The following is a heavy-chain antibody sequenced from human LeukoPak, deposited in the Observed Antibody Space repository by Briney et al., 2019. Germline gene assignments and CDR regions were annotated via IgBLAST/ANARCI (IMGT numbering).Heavy chain of an antibody. CDR1: GGSISSYY. D-gene: IGHD3-10*01. J-gene: IGHJ1*01. CDR2: IYYSGST. Sequence: SETLSLTCTVSGGSISSYYWSWIRQPPGKGLEWIGYIYYSGSTYYNPSLKSRVTISVDTSKNQFSLKLSSVTAADTAVYYCAREVSYYYGSGSYFQHWGQGTLVTVSS. V-gene: IGHV4-59*12. CDR3: AREVSYYYGSGSYFQH.